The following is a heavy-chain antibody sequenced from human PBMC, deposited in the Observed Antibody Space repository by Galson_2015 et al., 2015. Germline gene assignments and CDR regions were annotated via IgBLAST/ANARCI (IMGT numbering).Heavy chain of an antibody. CDR3: ARTYYYDSSGSVPTHDAFDI. CDR1: GFTFSSYA. CDR2: ISSSSSYI. J-gene: IGHJ3*02. D-gene: IGHD3-22*01. V-gene: IGHV3-21*01. Sequence: SLRLSCAASGFTFSSYAMSWVRQAPGKGLEWVSSISSSSSYIYYADSVKGRFTISRDNAKNSLYLQMNSLRAEDTAVYYCARTYYYDSSGSVPTHDAFDIWGQGTMVTVSS.